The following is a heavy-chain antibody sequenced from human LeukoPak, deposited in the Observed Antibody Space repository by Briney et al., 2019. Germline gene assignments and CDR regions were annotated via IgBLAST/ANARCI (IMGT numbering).Heavy chain of an antibody. CDR2: ISTYNGNT. Sequence: GASVTVSCKASGYIFTIYGITWVRQAPGQGLEWMGWISTYNGNTNYAQKFHGRVTMTTDTSTSTVYMELRSLRSDATAVYYCARGPSSSFYMDVWGKGTTVTISS. CDR3: ARGPSSSFYMDV. V-gene: IGHV1-18*01. J-gene: IGHJ6*03. CDR1: GYIFTIYG.